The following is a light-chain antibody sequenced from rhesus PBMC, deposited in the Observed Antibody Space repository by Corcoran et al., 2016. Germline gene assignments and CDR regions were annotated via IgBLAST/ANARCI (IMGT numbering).Light chain of an antibody. Sequence: DIQMTQSPSSLSASVGDRVTITCRASQCISSYLAWYQQKPRKAPKPLIYYATNLETGVPSRFSGSGSGTELTPTISSLQPGDFATYDGQQYNSDPRTFGQGTKVEIK. V-gene: IGKV1-37*01. CDR3: QQYNSDPRT. CDR2: YAT. CDR1: QCISSY. J-gene: IGKJ1*01.